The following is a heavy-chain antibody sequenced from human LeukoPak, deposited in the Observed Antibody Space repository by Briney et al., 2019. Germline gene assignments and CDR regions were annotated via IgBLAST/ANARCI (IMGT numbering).Heavy chain of an antibody. V-gene: IGHV3-23*01. CDR2: ISASGSST. CDR1: GFTFSSHG. Sequence: PGGSLRLSCAASGFTFSSHGMSWVRRAPGKGLEWVSSISASGSSTYYADSVKGRFTISRDNSKNTLYLQMNSLRAEDTAVYYCAKDSFGVATITDDYYFDYWGQGTLVTVSS. J-gene: IGHJ4*02. CDR3: AKDSFGVATITDDYYFDY. D-gene: IGHD5-12*01.